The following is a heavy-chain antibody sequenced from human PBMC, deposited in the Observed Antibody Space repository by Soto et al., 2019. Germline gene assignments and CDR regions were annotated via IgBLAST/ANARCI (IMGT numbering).Heavy chain of an antibody. CDR2: INHSGST. V-gene: IGHV4-34*01. CDR1: GGSFSGYY. D-gene: IGHD3-9*01. Sequence: SETLSLTCAVYGGSFSGYYWSWIRQPPGKGLEWIGEINHSGSTNYNPFLKSRFTISVDTSKNQFSLKLSFVTAADTAVYYCARVGRYFDWLSPYSSRIGGPGHDYWGQGTLVTVSS. CDR3: ARVGRYFDWLSPYSSRIGGPGHDY. J-gene: IGHJ4*02.